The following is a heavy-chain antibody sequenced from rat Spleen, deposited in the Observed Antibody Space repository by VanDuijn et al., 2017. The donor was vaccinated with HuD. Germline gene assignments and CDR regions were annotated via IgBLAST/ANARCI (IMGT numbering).Heavy chain of an antibody. CDR3: ARDGGDYYSLYYFDY. V-gene: IGHV2-47*01. CDR2: IWGNGGT. D-gene: IGHD1-2*01. CDR1: GFSLTSHG. Sequence: QVQLKESGPGLVQPSQTLSLTCTVSGFSLTSHGVIWIRPPPGTGLEWMGVIWGNGGTDYNSTTKPPRSISRDTSKSQVFLKMNSLQTEDTATYYCARDGGDYYSLYYFDYWGQGVMVTVSS. J-gene: IGHJ2*01.